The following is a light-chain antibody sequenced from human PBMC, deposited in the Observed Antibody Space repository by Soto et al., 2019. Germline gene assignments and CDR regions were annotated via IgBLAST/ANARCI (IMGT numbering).Light chain of an antibody. CDR1: SSDVGRYNY. Sequence: QSVLTQPASVSGSPGQSITISCTGTSSDVGRYNYVSWYQQHPGKAPKLLIFEVTSRPSGVPDRFSGSKSGNTASLTVSGLQAEDEAHYYCSSYAGSNTWVFGGGTKLTVL. CDR2: EVT. V-gene: IGLV2-8*01. J-gene: IGLJ3*02. CDR3: SSYAGSNTWV.